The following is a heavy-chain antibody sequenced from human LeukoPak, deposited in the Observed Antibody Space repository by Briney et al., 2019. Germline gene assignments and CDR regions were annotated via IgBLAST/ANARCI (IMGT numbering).Heavy chain of an antibody. CDR2: IRYDGSNK. CDR1: GFTFSSYG. D-gene: IGHD1-7*01. V-gene: IGHV3-30*02. CDR3: AKDQNSSDAFDI. J-gene: IGHJ3*02. Sequence: GGSLRLSCAASGFTFSSYGMHWVRQAPGKGLEWVAVIRYDGSNKYYADSVKGRFTISRDNSKNTLYLQMNSLRAEDTAVYYCAKDQNSSDAFDIWGQGTMVTVSS.